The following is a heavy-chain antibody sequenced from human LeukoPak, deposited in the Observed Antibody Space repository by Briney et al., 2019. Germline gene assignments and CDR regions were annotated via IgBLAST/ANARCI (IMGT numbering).Heavy chain of an antibody. CDR3: ARDHGSSSWTRRFDP. CDR2: IYYSGST. Sequence: SETLSLTCTVSGGSISSYYWSWIRQPPGKGLEWIGYIYYSGSTNYNPSLKSRVTISVDTSKNQFSLKLSSVTAADTAVYYCARDHGSSSWTRRFDPWGQGTLVTVSS. V-gene: IGHV4-59*01. CDR1: GGSISSYY. D-gene: IGHD6-13*01. J-gene: IGHJ5*02.